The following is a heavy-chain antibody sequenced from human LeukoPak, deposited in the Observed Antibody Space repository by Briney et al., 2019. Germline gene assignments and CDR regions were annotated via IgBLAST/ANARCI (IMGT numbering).Heavy chain of an antibody. CDR3: GRSPYYDILAGFYYYFDY. D-gene: IGHD3-9*01. CDR1: GFTFSSYA. CDR2: ISYDGSNK. Sequence: PGRSLRLSCAASGFTFSSYAMHWVRQAPGKGLEWVADISYDGSNKYYADSVKGRLTISRDNSKSTLYLQMNSLRAEDTATYYCGRSPYYDILAGFYYYFDYWGQGTLVTVSS. J-gene: IGHJ4*02. V-gene: IGHV3-30-3*01.